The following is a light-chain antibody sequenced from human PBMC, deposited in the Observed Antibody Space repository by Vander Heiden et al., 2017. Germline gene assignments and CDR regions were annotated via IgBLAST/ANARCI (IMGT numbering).Light chain of an antibody. CDR3: QQDDSTPYT. V-gene: IGKV4-1*01. Sequence: EIVMIQSPDSLPVSLCERASIYCKNSQTVLYSHNNKDYLAWYQQKPGQPPKLLIYWASTRESGVPDRFSGSGSGADFTLTISSLQAEDVAVYYCQQDDSTPYTFGQGTKLEIK. J-gene: IGKJ2*01. CDR1: QTVLYSHNNKDY. CDR2: WAS.